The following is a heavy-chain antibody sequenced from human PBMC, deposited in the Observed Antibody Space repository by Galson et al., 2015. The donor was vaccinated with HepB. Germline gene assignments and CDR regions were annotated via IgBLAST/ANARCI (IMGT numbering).Heavy chain of an antibody. CDR2: ISGSGGST. V-gene: IGHV3-23*01. J-gene: IGHJ4*02. Sequence: SLRFSCAASGFTFSSYAMSWVRQAPGKGLEWVSAISGSGGSTYYADSVKGRFTISRDNSKNTLYLQMNSLRDEDTAVYYCARDFQAIGPPPAFDYWGQGTLVTVSS. CDR3: ARDFQAIGPPPAFDY. D-gene: IGHD2-2*01. CDR1: GFTFSSYA.